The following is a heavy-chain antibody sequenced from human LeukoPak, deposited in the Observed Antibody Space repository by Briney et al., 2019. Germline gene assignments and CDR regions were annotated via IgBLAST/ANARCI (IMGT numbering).Heavy chain of an antibody. CDR2: INRRGHT. CDR3: AREEGWLKLQAFDI. D-gene: IGHD5-24*01. CDR1: GFTFDRFT. V-gene: IGHV3-43*01. J-gene: IGHJ3*02. Sequence: GGSLRLSCAASGFTFDRFTIHWVRQTPGKGLGWVSLINRRGHTFYADSVKGRFTISRDNAKNSLDLQMNSRRAEDTAVYYCAREEGWLKLQAFDIWGQGIVVTVSS.